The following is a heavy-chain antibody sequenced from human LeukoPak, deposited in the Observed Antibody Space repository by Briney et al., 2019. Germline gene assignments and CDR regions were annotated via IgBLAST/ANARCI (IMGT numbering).Heavy chain of an antibody. J-gene: IGHJ6*03. Sequence: SGTLSLTCTVAVGSLSSSDYYGSWIRPPPEACLEYGGYINYSGPSYGNPSLRSRLTISQDTSNRQFSLRLPSVTDADTATYYCPRGVRGSSWDNNYYYYMDVWGRGTRVTVAS. V-gene: IGHV4-30-4*01. CDR3: PRGVRGSSWDNNYYYYMDV. CDR1: VGSLSSSDYY. D-gene: IGHD6-13*01. CDR2: INYSGPS.